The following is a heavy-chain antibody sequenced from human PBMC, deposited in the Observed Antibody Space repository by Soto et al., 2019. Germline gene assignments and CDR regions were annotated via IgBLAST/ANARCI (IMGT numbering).Heavy chain of an antibody. J-gene: IGHJ6*02. Sequence: QVQLQESGPGLVKPSETLSLTCTVSGGSISSYYWSWIRQPPGKGLEWIGYIYYSVSTNYNPSLKSRVTISVDTSKNQFSLKLSSVTAADTAVYYCARGDYYYGMDVWGQGTTVAVSS. CDR3: ARGDYYYGMDV. CDR1: GGSISSYY. CDR2: IYYSVST. V-gene: IGHV4-59*01.